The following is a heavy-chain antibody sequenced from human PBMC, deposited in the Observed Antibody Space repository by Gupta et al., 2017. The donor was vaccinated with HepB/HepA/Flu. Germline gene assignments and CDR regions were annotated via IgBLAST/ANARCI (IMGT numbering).Heavy chain of an antibody. J-gene: IGHJ5*02. V-gene: IGHV3-43*02. CDR1: GLSFNDYA. Sequence: ESGGGVVQPGGSLRLSCAVSGLSFNDYAMPWVRQVPGKGLEWVALINGESGSTFYADSVKGRFTVSRDNSKNFLYLQMNSLRTEDTALYYCTRDTSINLSAPMWANNWFDTWGQGTLVTVSS. D-gene: IGHD6-6*01. CDR3: TRDTSINLSAPMWANNWFDT. CDR2: INGESGST.